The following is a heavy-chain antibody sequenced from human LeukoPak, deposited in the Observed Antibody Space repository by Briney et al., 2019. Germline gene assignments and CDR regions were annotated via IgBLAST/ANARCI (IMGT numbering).Heavy chain of an antibody. V-gene: IGHV1-18*01. D-gene: IGHD2-21*02. J-gene: IGHJ4*02. CDR3: ARVVVVVTAMPTPYYFDY. Sequence: RFQGRVTMTTDTSTSTAYMELRSLRSDDTAVYYCARVVVVVTAMPTPYYFDYWGQGTLVTVSS.